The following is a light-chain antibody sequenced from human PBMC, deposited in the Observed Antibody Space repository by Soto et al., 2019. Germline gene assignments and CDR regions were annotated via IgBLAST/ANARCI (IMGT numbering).Light chain of an antibody. V-gene: IGKV3-15*01. J-gene: IGKJ5*01. CDR1: QSVSSN. Sequence: EILMTQSPVTLSVSPGERATLSCRASQSVSSNLAWYQQKPGQAPSLLIYGAFTRATGIPARFSGTGSGTEFTLTISSLQSEDFALYFCQQYNNRPFSLGPGTRLEIK. CDR3: QQYNNRPFS. CDR2: GAF.